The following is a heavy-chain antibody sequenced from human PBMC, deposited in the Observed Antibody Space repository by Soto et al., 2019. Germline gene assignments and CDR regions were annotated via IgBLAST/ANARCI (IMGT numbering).Heavy chain of an antibody. Sequence: GGSLRLSCAASGFRFSTYAMSWVRQAPGKGLEWVSGLFGGGDGIAYADSVKGRFTISRDNSNNMLYLQMHSLRAEDTAVYYCSKDRQRYSRWSFDYWGKGTLGTVSS. V-gene: IGHV3-23*01. J-gene: IGHJ4*02. D-gene: IGHD1-26*01. CDR2: LFGGGDGI. CDR3: SKDRQRYSRWSFDY. CDR1: GFRFSTYA.